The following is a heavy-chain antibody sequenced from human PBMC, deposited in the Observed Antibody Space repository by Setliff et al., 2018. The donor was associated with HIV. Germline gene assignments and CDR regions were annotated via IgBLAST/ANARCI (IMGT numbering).Heavy chain of an antibody. J-gene: IGHJ6*03. V-gene: IGHV1-69*02. CDR3: VRGVQSPPHYSYYYMDV. CDR2: IIPILGVA. D-gene: IGHD3-3*01. Sequence: VKVSCKASRSTFNSHTINWVRQAPGQGLDWMGRIIPILGVANYAQRFQGKVTITADKSTSTAYMELTSLRFDDTAMYYCVRGVQSPPHYSYYYMDVW. CDR1: RSTFNSHT.